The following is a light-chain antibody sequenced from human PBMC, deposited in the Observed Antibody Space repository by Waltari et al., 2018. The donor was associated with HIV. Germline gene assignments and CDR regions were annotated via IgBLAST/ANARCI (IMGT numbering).Light chain of an antibody. CDR2: EVS. CDR3: MQSIHLPYT. J-gene: IGKJ2*01. Sequence: DTVLTQTPVSLSVTPGQPASISCTSVQSLLHSDGTTSLSWYLQKPGQPPHLLIYEVSNRCAGVPDRFSGSGSGTHFTLKISRVEPEDVGVYYCMQSIHLPYTFGQGTKLEIK. V-gene: IGKV2D-29*01. CDR1: QSLLHSDGTTS.